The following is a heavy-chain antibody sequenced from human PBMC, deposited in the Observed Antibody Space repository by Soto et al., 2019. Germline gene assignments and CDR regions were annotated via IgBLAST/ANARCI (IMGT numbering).Heavy chain of an antibody. Sequence: HSQTLSITCDISGDSVSSNSAAWNWIRQSPSRGLEWLGRTYYRSKWYNDFAESVKSRITINADTSKNQFSLQLNSVTPEDTAVYYCARRVTTETTAFDFWGQGTLVTVSS. CDR1: GDSVSSNSAA. CDR3: ARRVTTETTAFDF. D-gene: IGHD1-1*01. CDR2: TYYRSKWYN. J-gene: IGHJ4*02. V-gene: IGHV6-1*01.